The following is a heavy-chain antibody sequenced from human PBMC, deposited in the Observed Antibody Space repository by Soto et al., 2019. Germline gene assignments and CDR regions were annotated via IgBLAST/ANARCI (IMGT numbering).Heavy chain of an antibody. D-gene: IGHD6-19*01. J-gene: IGHJ3*02. Sequence: PSETLSLTCAVSGYSISSSNWWGWIRQPPGKGLEWIGYIYYSGSTYYNPSLKSRVTISVDTSKNQFSLKLSSVTAADTAVYYCARTGYSSGWYKAAFDIWGQGTMVTVSS. CDR2: IYYSGST. V-gene: IGHV4-28*01. CDR3: ARTGYSSGWYKAAFDI. CDR1: GYSISSSNW.